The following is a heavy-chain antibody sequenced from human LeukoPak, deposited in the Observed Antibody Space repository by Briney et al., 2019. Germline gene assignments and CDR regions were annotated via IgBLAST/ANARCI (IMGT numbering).Heavy chain of an antibody. D-gene: IGHD4-17*01. J-gene: IGHJ5*02. V-gene: IGHV4-30-4*01. CDR2: IYYSGST. CDR1: GGSISSGDYY. Sequence: PSETLSLTCTVSGGSISSGDYYWSWIRQPPGKGLEWIGYIYYSGSTYYNPSLKSRVAISVDTSKNQFSLKLSSVTAADTAVYYCARTVTTIYIWFDPWGQETLVTVSS. CDR3: ARTVTTIYIWFDP.